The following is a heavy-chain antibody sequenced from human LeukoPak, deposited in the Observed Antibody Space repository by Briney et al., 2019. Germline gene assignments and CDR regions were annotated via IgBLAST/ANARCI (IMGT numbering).Heavy chain of an antibody. D-gene: IGHD3-10*01. CDR3: ARDRGEYYFDY. CDR2: INSDGSST. V-gene: IGHV3-74*01. Sequence: GGSLRLSCAASGFTFNSHTMNWVRQAPGKGLVWVSRINSDGSSTNYADSVKGRFTISRDNAKNTLYLQMNSLRAEDTAVYYCARDRGEYYFDYWGQGTLVTVSS. CDR1: GFTFNSHT. J-gene: IGHJ4*02.